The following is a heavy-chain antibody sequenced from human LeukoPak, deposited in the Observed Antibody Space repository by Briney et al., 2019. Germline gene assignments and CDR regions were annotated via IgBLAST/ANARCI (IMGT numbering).Heavy chain of an antibody. CDR2: IYHSGST. V-gene: IGHV4-38-2*02. Sequence: SETLSLTCTVSGYSISSGYHWGWIRQPPGKGLEWIGSIYHSGSTYYSPSLKSRVTISADTSQNQFSLKLSSVTAADTAVYCCASRKLGNDYWGQGTLVTVSS. CDR3: ASRKLGNDY. CDR1: GYSISSGYH. J-gene: IGHJ4*02. D-gene: IGHD7-27*01.